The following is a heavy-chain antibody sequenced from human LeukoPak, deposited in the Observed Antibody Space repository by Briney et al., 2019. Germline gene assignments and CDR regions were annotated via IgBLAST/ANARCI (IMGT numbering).Heavy chain of an antibody. J-gene: IGHJ4*02. Sequence: ASVKVSCKASGYTFTSYGISWVRQAPGQGLEWMGWISAYNGNTNYAQKLQGRVTMTTDTSTSTAYMELRSLRSDDTAVYYCARAYYDILTGYYPRFDYWGQGTLVTVSS. V-gene: IGHV1-18*01. CDR1: GYTFTSYG. CDR2: ISAYNGNT. D-gene: IGHD3-9*01. CDR3: ARAYYDILTGYYPRFDY.